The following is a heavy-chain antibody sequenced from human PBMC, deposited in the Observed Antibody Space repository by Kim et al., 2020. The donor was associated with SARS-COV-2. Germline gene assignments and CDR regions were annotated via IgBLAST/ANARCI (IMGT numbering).Heavy chain of an antibody. D-gene: IGHD3-10*01. V-gene: IGHV3-11*04. CDR3: ARSRWFGELLSPYYCDY. J-gene: IGHJ4*02. Sequence: VKGRFTISRDNAKNSLYLQLNSLRAEDTGVYYCARSRWFGELLSPYYCDYWGQGTLVTVSS.